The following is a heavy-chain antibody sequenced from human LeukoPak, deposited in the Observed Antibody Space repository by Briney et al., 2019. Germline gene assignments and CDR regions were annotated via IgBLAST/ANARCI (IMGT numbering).Heavy chain of an antibody. V-gene: IGHV1-2*02. CDR3: ATESAGYDILTGYSSTYGMDV. D-gene: IGHD3-9*01. CDR2: INPNSGGT. Sequence: ASVTVSCKASGYTFTGYYMHWVRQAPGQGLEWMGWINPNSGGTNYAQKLQGRVTITRDTPISTAYMELSSLRSEDTAVYYCATESAGYDILTGYSSTYGMDVWGQGTTVTVSS. CDR1: GYTFTGYY. J-gene: IGHJ6*02.